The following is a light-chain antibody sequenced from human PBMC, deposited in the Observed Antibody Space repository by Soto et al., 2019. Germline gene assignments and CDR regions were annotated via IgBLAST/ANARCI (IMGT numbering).Light chain of an antibody. V-gene: IGLV1-44*01. CDR1: SSNIGSNV. CDR3: ASWDDSLSAVL. CDR2: SNN. J-gene: IGLJ2*01. Sequence: QSVLTQPPSASGAPGHRVTISCSGSSSNIGSNVVNWYQQLPGTAPKLLIYSNNQRPSGVTDRFSGSKSGTSASLAISGLQSEDETDYYCASWDDSLSAVLFGGGPKVTVL.